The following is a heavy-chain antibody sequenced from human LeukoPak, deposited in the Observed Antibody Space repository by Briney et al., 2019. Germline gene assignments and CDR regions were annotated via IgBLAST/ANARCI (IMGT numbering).Heavy chain of an antibody. J-gene: IGHJ4*01. CDR2: IYSGGST. Sequence: PGGSLRLSCAASGFTVSSNYMSWVRQAPGKGLEWVSVIYSGGSTYYADSVKGRFTISRDNSRNTLYLQMNSLRGDDTAVYYCARVGYSGYDTFDYWGHGTLVAVS. V-gene: IGHV3-53*05. D-gene: IGHD5-12*01. CDR1: GFTVSSNY. CDR3: ARVGYSGYDTFDY.